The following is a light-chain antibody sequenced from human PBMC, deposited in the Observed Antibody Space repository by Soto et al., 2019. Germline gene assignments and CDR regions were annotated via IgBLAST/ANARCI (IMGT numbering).Light chain of an antibody. J-gene: IGKJ2*01. CDR3: QQYGSSPPYT. CDR1: QSVSSSY. V-gene: IGKV3-20*01. CDR2: GAS. Sequence: EIVLTQSPGTLSLSPGERATLSCRASQSVSSSYLAWYQQKPGQAPRLLIYGASSRATGIPDRFSVSGSGTDFPLTISRLEPEDVAVYYFQQYGSSPPYTFGQETKLAIK.